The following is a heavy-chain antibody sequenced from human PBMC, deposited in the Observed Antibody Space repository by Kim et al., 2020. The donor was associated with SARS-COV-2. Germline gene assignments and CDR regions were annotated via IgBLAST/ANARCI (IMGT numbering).Heavy chain of an antibody. CDR2: IYHSGST. CDR3: ARGGGWLPQGTFDY. Sequence: SETLSLTCAVSGGSISSGGYSWSWIRQPPGKGLEWIGYIYHSGSTYYNPSLKSRVTISVDRSKNQFSLKLSSVTAADTAVYYCARGGGWLPQGTFDYWGQGTLVTVSS. V-gene: IGHV4-30-2*01. D-gene: IGHD3-22*01. CDR1: GGSISSGGYS. J-gene: IGHJ4*02.